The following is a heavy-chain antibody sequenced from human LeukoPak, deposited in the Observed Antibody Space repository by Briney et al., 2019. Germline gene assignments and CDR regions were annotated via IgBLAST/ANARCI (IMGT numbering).Heavy chain of an antibody. CDR1: GFTFSSYS. Sequence: GGSLRLSCAASGFTFSSYSMNWVRQAPGKGLEWVSYISSSSTIYYADSVKGRFTISRDNAKNSLYLQMNSLRDEDTAVYYCARGHDDGDLLDYWGQGTLVTVSS. V-gene: IGHV3-48*02. CDR3: ARGHDDGDLLDY. CDR2: ISSSSTI. D-gene: IGHD4-17*01. J-gene: IGHJ4*02.